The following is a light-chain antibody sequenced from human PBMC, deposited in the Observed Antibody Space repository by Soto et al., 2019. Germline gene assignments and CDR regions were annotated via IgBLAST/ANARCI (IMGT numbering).Light chain of an antibody. J-gene: IGLJ1*01. CDR2: DVT. CDR1: SSDVGSNNR. CDR3: SSYTTNNTYV. Sequence: QSVLTQPPSVSGSPGRSVAISCTGSSSDVGSNNRVSWYHQPPGTAPKLIIYDVTNRPSGVPDRFSGSKSGNTASLTISGLQAEDEADYYCSSYTTNNTYVFGTGTKVTVL. V-gene: IGLV2-18*02.